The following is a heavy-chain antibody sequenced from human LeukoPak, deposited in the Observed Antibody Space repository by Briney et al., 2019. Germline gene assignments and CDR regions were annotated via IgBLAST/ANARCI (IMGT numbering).Heavy chain of an antibody. CDR1: GGSIRSYY. Sequence: SETLSLTCTVSGGSIRSYYWSWIRQPPGKGLEWIGYIYYSGSTNYNPSLKSRVTISVDTSKNQFSLKLSSVTAADTAVYYCARQEYSSSSFDYWGQGTLVTVSS. V-gene: IGHV4-59*01. CDR2: IYYSGST. D-gene: IGHD6-6*01. J-gene: IGHJ4*02. CDR3: ARQEYSSSSFDY.